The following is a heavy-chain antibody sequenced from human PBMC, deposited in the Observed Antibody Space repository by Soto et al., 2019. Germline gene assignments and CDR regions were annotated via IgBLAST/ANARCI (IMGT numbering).Heavy chain of an antibody. J-gene: IGHJ4*02. CDR1: GFTFGDYA. V-gene: IGHV3-49*03. CDR3: IRAYGSGWPFDY. Sequence: GGSLRLSCTASGFTFGDYAMSWFRQAPGKGLEWVGFIRSKAYGGTTEYAASVKGRFTISRDDSKSIAYLQMNSLKTEDTAVYYCIRAYGSGWPFDYWGQGTLVTVS. CDR2: IRSKAYGGTT. D-gene: IGHD6-19*01.